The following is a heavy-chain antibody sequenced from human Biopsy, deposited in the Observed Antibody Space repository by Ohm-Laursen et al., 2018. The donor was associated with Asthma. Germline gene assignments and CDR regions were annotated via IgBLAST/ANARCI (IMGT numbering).Heavy chain of an antibody. CDR1: GHTFNSAG. J-gene: IGHJ6*02. CDR2: ISVYNGNT. Sequence: ALVTVSCKASGHTFNSAGITCVRQAPGHGLEWMGWISVYNGNTKVAQKLQDRVTMITNTSTSTAYMELRSPRSDDTAVYFCARAVDYSHYYGIDVWGQGTTVTVS. CDR3: ARAVDYSHYYGIDV. V-gene: IGHV1-18*01. D-gene: IGHD3-10*01.